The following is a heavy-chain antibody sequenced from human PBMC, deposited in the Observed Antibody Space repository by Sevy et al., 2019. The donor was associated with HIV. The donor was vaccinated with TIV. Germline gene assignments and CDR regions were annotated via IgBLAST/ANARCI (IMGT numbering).Heavy chain of an antibody. J-gene: IGHJ4*02. Sequence: ASVKVSCKASGYNFRSYNMNWMRQAPGQGLEWMGWINTNTGNPTYVQGFTGRFVFSLDTSVSTAYLEISSLKAEDTAVYYCARELGPFDYWGQGTRVTVSS. D-gene: IGHD3-16*01. CDR1: GYNFRSYN. CDR3: ARELGPFDY. V-gene: IGHV7-4-1*02. CDR2: INTNTGNP.